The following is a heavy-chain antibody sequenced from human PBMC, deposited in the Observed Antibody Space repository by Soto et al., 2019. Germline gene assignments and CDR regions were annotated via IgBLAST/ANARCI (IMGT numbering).Heavy chain of an antibody. D-gene: IGHD5-12*01. CDR1: GGSFSGYY. CDR2: IKDGGLT. Sequence: QVQLQQWGAGLLKPAETLSLTCVVYGGSFSGYYWSWIRQPPGKGLEWIGEIKDGGLTNYSPSLKSRATISKDTPNNQFPLKLHSVTAADTAVYYCARGQEGVVATHWDQGALVTVSS. J-gene: IGHJ4*02. V-gene: IGHV4-34*01. CDR3: ARGQEGVVATH.